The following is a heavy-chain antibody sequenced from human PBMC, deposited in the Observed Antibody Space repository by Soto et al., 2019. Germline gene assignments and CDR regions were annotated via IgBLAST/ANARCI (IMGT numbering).Heavy chain of an antibody. CDR3: ARGLYDYVWGSYRRSTHHYYYGMDV. J-gene: IGHJ6*02. D-gene: IGHD3-16*02. CDR2: INHSGST. Sequence: PSETLSLTCAVYGGSFSGYYWSWIRQPPGKGLEWIGEINHSGSTNYNPSLKSRVTISVDTSKNQFSLKLSSVTAADTAVYYCARGLYDYVWGSYRRSTHHYYYGMDVWGQGTTVTVSS. V-gene: IGHV4-34*01. CDR1: GGSFSGYY.